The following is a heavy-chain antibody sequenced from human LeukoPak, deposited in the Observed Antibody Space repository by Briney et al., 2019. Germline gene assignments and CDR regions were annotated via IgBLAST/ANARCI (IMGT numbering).Heavy chain of an antibody. V-gene: IGHV3-21*05. CDR3: ARDQDYAFDI. CDR1: GFTFSSYS. CDR2: ISSSSTYI. Sequence: GGSLRLSCAASGFTFSSYSMNWVSQPPGKGLEWVSYISSSSTYIYYADSVKGRFTISRDNAKNSLYLQMNSLRAEDTAVYYCARDQDYAFDIWGQGTMVTVSS. J-gene: IGHJ3*02. D-gene: IGHD2-15*01.